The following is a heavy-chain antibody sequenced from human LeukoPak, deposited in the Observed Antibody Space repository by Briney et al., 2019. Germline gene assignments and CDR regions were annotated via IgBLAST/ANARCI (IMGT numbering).Heavy chain of an antibody. CDR3: ASLSQSLPLTWFAP. CDR1: GYSFTTYG. CDR2: IYPGDSDT. D-gene: IGHD3-9*01. V-gene: IGHV5-51*01. J-gene: IGHJ5*02. Sequence: GESLKISCKGSGYSFTTYGIGWGRQMPGKGLGGMGIIYPGDSDTRYSPSFQGEVTISADKSIGTAYLHWRSLKASDTAMSSCASLSQSLPLTWFAPWGQGPLVPVSS.